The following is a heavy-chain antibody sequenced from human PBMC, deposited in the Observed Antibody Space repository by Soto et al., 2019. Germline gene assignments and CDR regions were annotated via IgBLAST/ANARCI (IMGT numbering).Heavy chain of an antibody. V-gene: IGHV2-5*02. CDR1: GFSLSTSGVG. CDR3: AHSFFYYYDSSGYFCVPFDY. Sequence: QITLKESGPTLVKPTQTLTLTCTFSGFSLSTSGVGVGWIRQPPGKALEWLALIYWDDDKRYSQSLKTKLTTTKDTTKNQVLLTMNSIDPVDTATYYCAHSFFYYYDSSGYFCVPFDYWGPGTLVTVSS. CDR2: IYWDDDK. J-gene: IGHJ4*02. D-gene: IGHD3-22*01.